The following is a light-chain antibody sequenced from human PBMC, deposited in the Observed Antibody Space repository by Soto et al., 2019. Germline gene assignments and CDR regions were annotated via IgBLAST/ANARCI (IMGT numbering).Light chain of an antibody. Sequence: DIQLTQSPPTLSASVLYRVTITCRASQSISSYLNWYQQKPGKAPKLLIYAASSLQSGVPSRFSGSGSGTDFTLTISSLQPEDFATYYCQQSYSTTRTFGQGTKVDI. CDR1: QSISSY. V-gene: IGKV1-39*01. J-gene: IGKJ1*01. CDR2: AAS. CDR3: QQSYSTTRT.